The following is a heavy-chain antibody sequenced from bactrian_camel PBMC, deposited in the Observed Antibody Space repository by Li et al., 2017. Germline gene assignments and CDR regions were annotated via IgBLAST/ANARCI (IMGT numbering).Heavy chain of an antibody. CDR1: GYASCMFA. CDR3: ATGISGLGTDVGY. V-gene: IGHV3S53*01. CDR2: INKGGAT. J-gene: IGHJ4*01. D-gene: IGHD5*01. Sequence: VQLVESGGGSVQAGGSLRVSCVVSGYASCMFAASWYRQAPGREREFVPSINKGGATAYADSVKGRFASAQDNAKNTWYLQMNNLKSEDTALYYCATGISGLGTDVGYWGQGTQVTVS.